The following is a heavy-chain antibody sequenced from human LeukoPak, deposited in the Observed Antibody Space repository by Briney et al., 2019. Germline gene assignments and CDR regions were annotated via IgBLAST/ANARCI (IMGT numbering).Heavy chain of an antibody. J-gene: IGHJ5*02. CDR2: INPSGGST. Sequence: GASVKVSCKASGYTFTSYYMHWVRQAPGQGLEWMGIINPSGGSTSYAQKFQGRVTMTRDTSTSTVYMELSSLGSEDTAVYYCARILGYCTNGVCSDNWFDPWGQGTLVTVSS. CDR1: GYTFTSYY. CDR3: ARILGYCTNGVCSDNWFDP. D-gene: IGHD2-8*01. V-gene: IGHV1-46*01.